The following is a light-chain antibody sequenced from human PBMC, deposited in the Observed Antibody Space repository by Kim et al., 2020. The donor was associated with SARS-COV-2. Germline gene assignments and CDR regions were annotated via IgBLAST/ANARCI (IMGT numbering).Light chain of an antibody. Sequence: QSVLTQPPSASGTPGQRVTISCSGSSSNIGSNTVNWYQHLPGTAPKLLIYSNNQRPSGVPDRFSGSKSGTSASLAISGLQSEDETDYYCAAWDDSLNGVVLGGGTQMNVL. J-gene: IGLJ2*01. CDR1: SSNIGSNT. V-gene: IGLV1-44*01. CDR3: AAWDDSLNGVV. CDR2: SNN.